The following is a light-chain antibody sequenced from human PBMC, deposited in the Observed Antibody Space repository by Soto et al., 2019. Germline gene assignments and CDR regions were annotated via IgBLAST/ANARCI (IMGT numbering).Light chain of an antibody. CDR1: QTITNW. J-gene: IGKJ1*01. CDR2: RAS. Sequence: DIQTTQSPSTLSASVGDRVTITCRASQTITNWLAWYQQKPGKAPKLLIYRASSLESGVPSRFSGSGSVTEFTLTINNLQPDDSATYYCQQYNAYPWAFGEGTKVEI. V-gene: IGKV1-5*03. CDR3: QQYNAYPWA.